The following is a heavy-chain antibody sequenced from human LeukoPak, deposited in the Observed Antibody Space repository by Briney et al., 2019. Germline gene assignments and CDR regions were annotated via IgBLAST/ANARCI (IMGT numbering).Heavy chain of an antibody. V-gene: IGHV1-69*04. Sequence: SVKVSCKASGGTFSSYAISWVRQAPGQGLEWMGRIIPILGIANYAQKFQGRVTITADKSTSTAYMELSSLRSEDTAVYYCARDTSLIAVAGTASDYWGQGTLVTVSS. D-gene: IGHD6-19*01. J-gene: IGHJ4*02. CDR3: ARDTSLIAVAGTASDY. CDR1: GGTFSSYA. CDR2: IIPILGIA.